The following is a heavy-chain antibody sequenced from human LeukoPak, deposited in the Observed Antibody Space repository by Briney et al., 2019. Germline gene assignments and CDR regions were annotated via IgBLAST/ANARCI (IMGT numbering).Heavy chain of an antibody. D-gene: IGHD4-17*01. J-gene: IGHJ4*02. CDR3: ARVSGGDYGKYYFDY. CDR2: IIPILGIA. Sequence: SVKVSCKASGGTFSSYAISWVRQAPGQGLGWMGRIIPILGIANYAQKFQGRVTMTRDTSTSTVYMELSSLRSEDTAVYYCARVSGGDYGKYYFDYWGQGTLVTVSS. CDR1: GGTFSSYA. V-gene: IGHV1-69*04.